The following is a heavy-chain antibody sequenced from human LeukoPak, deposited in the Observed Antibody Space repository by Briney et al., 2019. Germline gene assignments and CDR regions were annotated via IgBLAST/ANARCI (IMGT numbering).Heavy chain of an antibody. Sequence: ASVKVSCKASGYTFTGYYMHWVRQAPGQGLEWMGWINPNSGGTNYAQTFQGRVTMTRDTSISTAYMDLSRLRSDDTAVYYCARGSDPYMVRGVMVDYWGQGTLVTVSS. CDR1: GYTFTGYY. J-gene: IGHJ4*02. V-gene: IGHV1-2*02. CDR3: ARGSDPYMVRGVMVDY. D-gene: IGHD3-10*01. CDR2: INPNSGGT.